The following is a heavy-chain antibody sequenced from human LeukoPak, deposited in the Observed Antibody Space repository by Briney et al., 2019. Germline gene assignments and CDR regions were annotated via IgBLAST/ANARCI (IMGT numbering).Heavy chain of an antibody. CDR2: IYPGDSDT. CDR1: GYIFTNYW. Sequence: GESLKISCKGSGYIFTNYWIGWVRQMPGKGLEWMGIIYPGDSDTRYSPSFQGQATISADKSISTAYLQWSSLKASDTAMYYCARSFSSSWYDFDYWGQGTLVTVSS. CDR3: ARSFSSSWYDFDY. V-gene: IGHV5-51*01. J-gene: IGHJ4*02. D-gene: IGHD6-13*01.